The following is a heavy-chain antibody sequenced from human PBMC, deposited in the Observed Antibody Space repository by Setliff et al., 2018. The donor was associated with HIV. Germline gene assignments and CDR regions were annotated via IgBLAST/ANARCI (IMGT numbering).Heavy chain of an antibody. J-gene: IGHJ5*02. CDR2: IYHSGGT. CDR3: ARDAPSVYAKGWFDP. CDR1: GYSISSGFY. Sequence: KTSEPLSLTCAVSGYSISSGFYWGWIRQRPGKGLEWIGSIYHSGGTYYNPSLRSRVTISVDTSKYQFSLKLSFVTAADTDVYYCARDAPSVYAKGWFDPWGHGTLVTVSS. V-gene: IGHV4-38-2*02. D-gene: IGHD2-8*01.